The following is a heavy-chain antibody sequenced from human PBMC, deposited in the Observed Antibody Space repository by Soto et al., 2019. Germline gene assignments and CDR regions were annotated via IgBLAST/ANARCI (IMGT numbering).Heavy chain of an antibody. CDR3: ASREIQGPIHY. CDR1: GYSISSSNW. Sequence: QVQLQESGPGLVKPSDTLSLTCAVSGYSISSSNWWGWIRQPPGKGLEWIGYIYYSGTTYYNPSLPRXXPXSXXTSNDPFSLMLTPVTAVDTAVYSCASREIQGPIHYWGQRTLVTVSS. J-gene: IGHJ4*02. CDR2: IYYSGTT. V-gene: IGHV4-28*01. D-gene: IGHD2-21*01.